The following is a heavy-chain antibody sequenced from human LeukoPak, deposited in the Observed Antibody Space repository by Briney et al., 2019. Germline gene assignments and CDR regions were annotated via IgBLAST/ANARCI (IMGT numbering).Heavy chain of an antibody. D-gene: IGHD5-12*01. Sequence: GGSLRLPCAASGFTFSDYYMSWIRQAPGKGLEWVSYISSTSSYTNYADSVKGRFTISRDNAKNSLHLQMNSLRSEDTAVYYCARSYGWLPGGMWGQGTLVTVSS. J-gene: IGHJ4*02. CDR2: ISSTSSYT. CDR3: ARSYGWLPGGM. V-gene: IGHV3-11*03. CDR1: GFTFSDYY.